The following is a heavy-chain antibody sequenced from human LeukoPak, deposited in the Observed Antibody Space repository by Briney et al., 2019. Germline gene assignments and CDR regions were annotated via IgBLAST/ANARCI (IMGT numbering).Heavy chain of an antibody. CDR1: GGVISTYY. V-gene: IGHV4-59*08. J-gene: IGHJ6*02. D-gene: IGHD5-18*01. CDR3: ARHWSGYTYAGKYYFYGMDV. Sequence: SETLSLTCTVSGGVISTYYWSWIRQPPGKGLEWIGYTYYTGSTNYNPSLKSRVTISVDTSKNQISLKLSSVTATDTAVYYCARHWSGYTYAGKYYFYGMDVWGQGTTVTVSS. CDR2: TYYTGST.